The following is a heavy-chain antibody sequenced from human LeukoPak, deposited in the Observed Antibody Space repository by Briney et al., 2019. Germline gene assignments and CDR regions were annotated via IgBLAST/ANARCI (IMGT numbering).Heavy chain of an antibody. J-gene: IGHJ3*02. Sequence: SDTLSLTCSVSGGSMSSSSYYWGWIRQPPGKGLEWIGSIYYSGSTYYIPALKSRVTISVYTSKKQFSMKLSSVTAADTAVYYCARRSPAYDFWSGYYRYAFDIWGQGTMVTVSS. CDR2: IYYSGST. D-gene: IGHD3-3*01. V-gene: IGHV4-39*01. CDR3: ARRSPAYDFWSGYYRYAFDI. CDR1: GGSMSSSSYY.